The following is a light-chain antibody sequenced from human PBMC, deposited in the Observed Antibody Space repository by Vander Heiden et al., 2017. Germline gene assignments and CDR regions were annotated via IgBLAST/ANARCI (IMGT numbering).Light chain of an antibody. Sequence: QSALTQPASVSGSPGQSNTISCTGTSSDVGGYNYVSWYPPHPGKAPKLMIYAVSNRPSVVSNRFSGSKSGNTASLTISLLHAEDEADYYCSSYTSSSTRVFGGGTKLTFI. J-gene: IGLJ2*01. V-gene: IGLV2-14*01. CDR2: AVS. CDR1: SSDVGGYNY. CDR3: SSYTSSSTRV.